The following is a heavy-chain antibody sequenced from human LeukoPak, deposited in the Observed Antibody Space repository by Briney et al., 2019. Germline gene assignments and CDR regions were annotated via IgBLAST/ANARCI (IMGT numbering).Heavy chain of an antibody. D-gene: IGHD2-2*01. CDR3: STEDKYCGSANCGKY. Sequence: ASVTVSCKTSGYTFTNYYVHWVRQAPRQGLEWMGYIIPDSGGADYDQRFQGRVTMTRDKSISTVYMELSSLRSDDTAVYYCSTEDKYCGSANCGKYWGRGTLVSVSS. CDR1: GYTFTNYY. CDR2: IIPDSGGA. V-gene: IGHV1-2*02. J-gene: IGHJ4*02.